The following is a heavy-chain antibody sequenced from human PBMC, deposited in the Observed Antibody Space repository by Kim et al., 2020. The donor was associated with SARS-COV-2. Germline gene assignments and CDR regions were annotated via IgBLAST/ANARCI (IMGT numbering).Heavy chain of an antibody. D-gene: IGHD1-26*01. CDR1: GYTFTSYY. CDR3: ARGISFPTLVGATAYFDY. J-gene: IGHJ4*02. V-gene: IGHV1-46*01. Sequence: ASVKVSCKASGYTFTSYYMHWVRQAPGQGLEWMGIINPSGGSTSYAQKFQGRVTMTRDTSTSTVYMELSSLRSEDTAVYYCARGISFPTLVGATAYFDYWGQGTLVTVSS. CDR2: INPSGGST.